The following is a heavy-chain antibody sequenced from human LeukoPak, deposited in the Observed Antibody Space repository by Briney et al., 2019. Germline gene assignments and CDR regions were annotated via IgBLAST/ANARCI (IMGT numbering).Heavy chain of an antibody. J-gene: IGHJ3*02. CDR3: ARRAELLWFGESIDAFDI. CDR1: GGSISSYY. V-gene: IGHV4-59*01. CDR2: IYYSGRT. D-gene: IGHD3-10*01. Sequence: SETLSLTCTVSGGSISSYYWSWIRQPPGKGLEWIGYIYYSGRTSYNPSLKSRVTISVDTSKNQFSLKLTSVTAADTAVYYCARRAELLWFGESIDAFDIWGQGTMVTVSS.